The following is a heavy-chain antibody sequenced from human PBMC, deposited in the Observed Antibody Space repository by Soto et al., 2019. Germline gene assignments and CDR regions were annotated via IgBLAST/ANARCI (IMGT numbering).Heavy chain of an antibody. Sequence: QVQLVESGGGVVQPGRSLRLSCAASGFTFSSYGMHWVRQAPGKGLEWVAVIWYDGSNKYYADSVTGRFTISRDNSKNSLYLQMNSLRCEDPAVYYCASESPRQGYCSGLAPRGDFDYWGQGTLVTVSS. CDR3: ASESPRQGYCSGLAPRGDFDY. D-gene: IGHD6-19*01. CDR1: GFTFSSYG. CDR2: IWYDGSNK. J-gene: IGHJ4*02. V-gene: IGHV3-33*01.